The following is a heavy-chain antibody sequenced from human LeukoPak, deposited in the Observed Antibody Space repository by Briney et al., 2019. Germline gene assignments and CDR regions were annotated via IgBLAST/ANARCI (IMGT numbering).Heavy chain of an antibody. V-gene: IGHV1-69*01. D-gene: IGHD6-13*01. CDR1: GGTFSSYA. CDR3: AGDGAWVAAGNEGHY. Sequence: SVKVSCKASGGTFSSYAISWVRQAPGQGLEWMGGIIPIFGTANYAQKFQGRVTITADESTSTAYMELGSLRSEDTAVYYCAGDGAWVAAGNEGHYWGQGTLVTVSS. CDR2: IIPIFGTA. J-gene: IGHJ4*02.